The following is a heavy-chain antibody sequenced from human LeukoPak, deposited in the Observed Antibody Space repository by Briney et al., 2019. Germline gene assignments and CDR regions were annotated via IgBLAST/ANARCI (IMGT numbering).Heavy chain of an antibody. J-gene: IGHJ4*02. CDR1: GFTFDDYA. D-gene: IGHD6-13*01. CDR2: ISWNSGSI. Sequence: GGSLRLSCAASGFTFDDYAMHWVRQAPGKGLEWVSGISWNSGSIGYADSVKGRFTISRDNAKNSLYLQMNSLRAEDMALYYCAKDISIAAAGRGFDYWGQGTLVTVSS. V-gene: IGHV3-9*03. CDR3: AKDISIAAAGRGFDY.